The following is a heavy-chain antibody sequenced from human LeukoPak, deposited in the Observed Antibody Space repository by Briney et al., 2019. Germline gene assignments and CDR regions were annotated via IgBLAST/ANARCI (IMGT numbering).Heavy chain of an antibody. Sequence: ASVKVSCKASGHTFTVYYIHWVRQAPGQGLEWMGWITLNSGDTKYAQKFQGRVTMTSDTSITTAYTELSRLKFDDTAIYYCAREGELGLNDWGQGTLVTVSS. J-gene: IGHJ4*02. CDR3: AREGELGLND. CDR1: GHTFTVYY. D-gene: IGHD7-27*01. CDR2: ITLNSGDT. V-gene: IGHV1-2*02.